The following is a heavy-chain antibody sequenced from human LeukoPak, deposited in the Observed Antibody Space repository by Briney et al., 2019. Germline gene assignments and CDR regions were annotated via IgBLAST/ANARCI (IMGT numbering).Heavy chain of an antibody. CDR3: AKKMGPNYADFDY. J-gene: IGHJ4*02. CDR1: GFIFNNYA. Sequence: GGSLRLSCAGSGFIFNNYAMSWVRQAPGKGPEWVSTVTGGGDTTYYADSVRGRFTISRDNSKNTQYLQMNSLRAEDTAVYYCAKKMGPNYADFDYWGQGTLVTVSS. CDR2: VTGGGDTT. V-gene: IGHV3-23*01. D-gene: IGHD1-7*01.